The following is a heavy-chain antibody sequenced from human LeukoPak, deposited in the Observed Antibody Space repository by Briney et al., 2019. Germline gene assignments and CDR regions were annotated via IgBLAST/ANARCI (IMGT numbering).Heavy chain of an antibody. D-gene: IGHD2-15*01. CDR1: GGSISSGGYY. J-gene: IGHJ4*02. Sequence: SETLSLTCTVSGGSISSGGYYWSWIRQHPGKGLEWIGYIYYSGSTYYNPSLKSRVTISVDTSKNQFSLKPSSVTAADTAVYYCARDKADSPDYWGQGTLVTVSS. CDR2: IYYSGST. V-gene: IGHV4-31*03. CDR3: ARDKADSPDY.